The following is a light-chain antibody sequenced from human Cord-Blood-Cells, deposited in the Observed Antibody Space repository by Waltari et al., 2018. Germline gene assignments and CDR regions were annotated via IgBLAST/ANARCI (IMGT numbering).Light chain of an antibody. CDR3: QSYDSSLSGYV. CDR2: GNS. CDR1: SSHLRARSA. Sequence: QSVLTPPPSVSGAPGHRVTIPCPGSSSHLRARSADHSYQQLPGTAPKLLIYGNSNRPSGVPDRFSGSKSGTSASLAITGLQAEDEADYYCQSYDSSLSGYVFGTGTKVTVL. J-gene: IGLJ1*01. V-gene: IGLV1-40*01.